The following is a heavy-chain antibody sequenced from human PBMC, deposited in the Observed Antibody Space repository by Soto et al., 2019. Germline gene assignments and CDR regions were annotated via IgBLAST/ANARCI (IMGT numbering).Heavy chain of an antibody. V-gene: IGHV1-2*02. J-gene: IGHJ4*02. CDR1: GYTFTDHY. Sequence: ASVKVSCKASGYTFTDHYIYWMRQGPGQGLEWMGWINPKSGGAKYAQKFQGRVTMTGDTSISTAYMELRSLRSDDTAVYYCSIYCGDECESGAYWGQGTLVTVSS. CDR2: INPKSGGA. D-gene: IGHD2-21*01. CDR3: SIYCGDECESGAY.